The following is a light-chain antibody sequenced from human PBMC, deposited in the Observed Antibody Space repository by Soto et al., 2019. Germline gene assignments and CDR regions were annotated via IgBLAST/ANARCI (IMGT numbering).Light chain of an antibody. V-gene: IGLV1-44*01. CDR3: AAWDDSLNGWV. J-gene: IGLJ3*02. Sequence: QAVVTQPPSASGTPGQRVTISCSGSSSNIGSNTVNWYQQLPGTAPKLLIFSNNQRPSGVPDRFSGSKSRTSASLAISGLQSEDEADYYCAAWDDSLNGWVFGGVTKLTVL. CDR2: SNN. CDR1: SSNIGSNT.